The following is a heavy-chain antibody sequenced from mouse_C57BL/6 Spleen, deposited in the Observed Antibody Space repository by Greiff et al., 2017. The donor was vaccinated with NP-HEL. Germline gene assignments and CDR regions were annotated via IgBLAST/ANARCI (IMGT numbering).Heavy chain of an antibody. CDR3: ARDDGSSFFAY. CDR1: GYSITSGYY. D-gene: IGHD1-1*01. J-gene: IGHJ3*01. Sequence: VQLKESGPGLVKPSQSLSLTCSVTGYSITSGYYWNWIRQFPGNKLEWMGYISYDGSNNYNPSLKNRISLTLDTSKNQFFLKLNSVTTEDTATYYCARDDGSSFFAYWGQGTLVTVSA. V-gene: IGHV3-6*01. CDR2: ISYDGSN.